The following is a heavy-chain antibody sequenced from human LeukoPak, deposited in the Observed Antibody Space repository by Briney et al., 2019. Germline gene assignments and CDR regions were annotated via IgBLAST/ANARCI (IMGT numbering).Heavy chain of an antibody. CDR2: INPSGGST. Sequence: ASVKVSCKASGYTFTSYYMHWVRQAPGQGLEWMGIINPSGGSTSYAQKFQGRVTMTRDSSTSTVYMELSSLRSEDTAVYYCARGPRNHYDSSGYYEGLDYWGQGTLVTVSS. CDR1: GYTFTSYY. D-gene: IGHD3-22*01. J-gene: IGHJ4*02. CDR3: ARGPRNHYDSSGYYEGLDY. V-gene: IGHV1-46*01.